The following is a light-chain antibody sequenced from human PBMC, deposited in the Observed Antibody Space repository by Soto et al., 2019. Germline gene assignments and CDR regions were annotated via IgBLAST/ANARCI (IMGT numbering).Light chain of an antibody. CDR1: QSISSY. J-gene: IGKJ5*01. Sequence: DIEMTQSPSSLSASVGDRVTITCRASQSISSYLHWYQQKPGKAPKLLIYAASSLQSGVPSRFSGSGSGTDFTLTISSLQPEDFATYYCEQSYSTPITFAQGGRLEI. V-gene: IGKV1-39*01. CDR3: EQSYSTPIT. CDR2: AAS.